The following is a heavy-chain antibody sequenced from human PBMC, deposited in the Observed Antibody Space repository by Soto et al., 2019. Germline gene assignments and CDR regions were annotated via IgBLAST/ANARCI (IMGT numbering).Heavy chain of an antibody. Sequence: QVQLQESGPGLVKPSQTLSLTCTVSGGSISSGGYYWSWIRQHPGKGLEWIGYIYYSGSTYYNPSLKRRVTISVDTSKNQFSLKLSSVTAADTAVYYCARDYGQRPRGDYYGMDVWGQGTTVTVSS. CDR1: GGSISSGGYY. CDR2: IYYSGST. D-gene: IGHD3-10*01. CDR3: ARDYGQRPRGDYYGMDV. J-gene: IGHJ6*02. V-gene: IGHV4-31*03.